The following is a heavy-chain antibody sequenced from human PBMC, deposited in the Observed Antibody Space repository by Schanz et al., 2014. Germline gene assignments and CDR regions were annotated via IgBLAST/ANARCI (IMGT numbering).Heavy chain of an antibody. J-gene: IGHJ4*02. CDR3: ARGWGYDALTGYVF. CDR2: ISGYNGNT. V-gene: IGHV1-18*04. D-gene: IGHD3-9*01. CDR1: GYTFRHYG. Sequence: QVQLVQSGGDVKKPGASVKVSCKASGYTFRHYGISWLRQAPGQGLEWMGYISGYNGNTNYAPKVQDRVTMTTDTSTSTAYMELRSLRSDDTAVYYCARGWGYDALTGYVFWGQGTLVTVSS.